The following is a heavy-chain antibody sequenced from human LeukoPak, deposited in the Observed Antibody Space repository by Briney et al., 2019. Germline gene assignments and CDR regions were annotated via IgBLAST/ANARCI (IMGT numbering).Heavy chain of an antibody. J-gene: IGHJ6*02. Sequence: SETLSLTCTVSGGSISTYYWSWIRQPPGKGLEWIGYIYYRGSTNYNPSLKSRVTISVDTSKNQFSLKLSSVTAADTAVYYCARGGSGSPLYYYYYYGMDVWGQGTTVTVSS. D-gene: IGHD3-10*01. CDR3: ARGGSGSPLYYYYYYGMDV. CDR2: IYYRGST. V-gene: IGHV4-59*01. CDR1: GGSISTYY.